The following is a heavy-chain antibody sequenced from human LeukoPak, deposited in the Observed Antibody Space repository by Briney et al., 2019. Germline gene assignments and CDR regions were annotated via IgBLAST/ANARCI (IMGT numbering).Heavy chain of an antibody. CDR1: GGSISNYY. V-gene: IGHV4-59*01. J-gene: IGHJ3*02. CDR3: ARRDAFDI. Sequence: SETLSLTCTVSGGSISNYYWSWIRQPPGQGLEWIGYIYYRGSTSYNPSLKSRVTISVDTSKNQISLKLSSVTAADTAVYYCARRDAFDIWGQGTMVAVSS. CDR2: IYYRGST.